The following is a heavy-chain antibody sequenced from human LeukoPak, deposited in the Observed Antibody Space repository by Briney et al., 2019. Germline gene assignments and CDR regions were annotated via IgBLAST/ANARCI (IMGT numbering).Heavy chain of an antibody. J-gene: IGHJ4*02. V-gene: IGHV4-39*01. D-gene: IGHD6-6*01. Sequence: SETLSLTCAVSGGSISSSSYYWGWIRQPPGKGLEWIGSIYYSGSTYYNPSLKSRVTISVDTSKNQFSLKLSSVTAADTAVYYCASAYSSSSYRFDYWGQGTLVTVSS. CDR3: ASAYSSSSYRFDY. CDR1: GGSISSSSYY. CDR2: IYYSGST.